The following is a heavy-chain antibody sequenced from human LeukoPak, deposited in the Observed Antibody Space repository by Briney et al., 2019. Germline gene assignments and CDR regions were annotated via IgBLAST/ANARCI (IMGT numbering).Heavy chain of an antibody. V-gene: IGHV4-38-2*02. J-gene: IGHJ4*02. Sequence: SETLSLTCTVSGYSISSGYYWGWIRQPPGRELEWIASIYYRGSTHYNPSLASLKSRVTISGDTSKNQFSLTLSSVTAADTAVYYCARGGISYGSGSYYLYWGQGTLVTVSS. CDR3: ARGGISYGSGSYYLY. D-gene: IGHD3-10*01. CDR1: GYSISSGYY. CDR2: IYYRGST.